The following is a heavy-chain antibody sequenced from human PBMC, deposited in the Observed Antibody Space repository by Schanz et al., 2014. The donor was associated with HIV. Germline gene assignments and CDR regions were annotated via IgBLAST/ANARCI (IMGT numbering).Heavy chain of an antibody. CDR3: AKDHRDTSSWDS. J-gene: IGHJ4*02. CDR2: ISDDGNKQ. D-gene: IGHD6-13*01. V-gene: IGHV3-30*02. CDR1: GFTFSSYG. Sequence: VQLLESGGGLVQPGGSLRLSCAASGFTFSSYGMYWVRQAPGKGLEWVAFISDDGNKQHFIDSVKGRFTISRDNYRNTMSLQMNSLRVEDTAVYYCAKDHRDTSSWDSWGQGTLVSVSS.